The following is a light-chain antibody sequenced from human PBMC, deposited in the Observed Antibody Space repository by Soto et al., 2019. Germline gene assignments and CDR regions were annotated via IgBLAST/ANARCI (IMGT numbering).Light chain of an antibody. CDR2: DAY. V-gene: IGKV3-11*01. CDR3: QQRSNWPPET. Sequence: EIVLTQSPATLSLSPGERATLSCRASQSVSSYLAWYQQKPGQAPRLLIYDAYNRPTGIPARFSGSGSGTEFTLTISSLEPEDFAVYYCQQRSNWPPETVGQGTRLEIK. J-gene: IGKJ5*01. CDR1: QSVSSY.